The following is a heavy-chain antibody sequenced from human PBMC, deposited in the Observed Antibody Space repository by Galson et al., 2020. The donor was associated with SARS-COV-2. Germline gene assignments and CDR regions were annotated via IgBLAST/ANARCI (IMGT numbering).Heavy chain of an antibody. D-gene: IGHD3-3*01. V-gene: IGHV1-24*01. Sequence: ASVKVSCKVSGYTLTELSMHWVRQAPGKGLEWMGGFDPEDGETIYAQKFQGRVTMTEDTSTDTADMELSSLRSEDTAVYYCATSPAIFGVVTLDYWGQGTLVTVSS. CDR2: FDPEDGET. J-gene: IGHJ4*02. CDR3: ATSPAIFGVVTLDY. CDR1: GYTLTELS.